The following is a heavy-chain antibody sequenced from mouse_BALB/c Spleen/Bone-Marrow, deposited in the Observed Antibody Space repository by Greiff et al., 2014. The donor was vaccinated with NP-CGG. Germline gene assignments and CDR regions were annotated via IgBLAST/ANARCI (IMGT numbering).Heavy chain of an antibody. J-gene: IGHJ2*01. D-gene: IGHD1-1*02. CDR1: GYSFTDYT. CDR3: ARAGWYDY. CDR2: FNPNNGGA. V-gene: IGHV1-22*01. Sequence: VHVKQSGPELVMPGSSVKMSRKTSGYSFTDYTIHWVKQSHGKSLEWIGGFNPNNGGANYNQKFKDKATLTLDKSSRTAYMEFRSLTFEDSAVYYCARAGWYDYWGQGTTLTVSS.